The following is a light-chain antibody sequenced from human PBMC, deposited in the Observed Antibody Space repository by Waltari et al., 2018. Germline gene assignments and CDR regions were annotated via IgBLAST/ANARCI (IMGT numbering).Light chain of an antibody. CDR1: NNEIGSYNL. Sequence: QSALTQPASVSGPPGQSITISRTGTNNEIGSYNLFSGSQPPPGKAPKVIIFQVNKRPSGVSNRFSGSKSGNTASLTVSGLHPEDEADYYCCSYAGTPRVVFGGGTKLTVL. J-gene: IGLJ2*01. CDR2: QVN. V-gene: IGLV2-23*02. CDR3: CSYAGTPRVV.